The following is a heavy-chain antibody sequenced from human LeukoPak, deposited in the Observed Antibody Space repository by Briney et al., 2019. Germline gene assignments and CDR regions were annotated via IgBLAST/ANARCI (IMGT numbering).Heavy chain of an antibody. CDR3: ARTLLRYCVWLNGSGMDV. V-gene: IGHV1-69*04. D-gene: IGHD3-9*01. CDR1: GGTFSSYA. J-gene: IGHJ6*02. Sequence: SVTVPCKASGGTFSSYAISWVRQAPGQGLEWVGRIIPILGIANYAQKFQGRVTITADKSTSTAYMELSRMRAEDAAVYYCARTLLRYCVWLNGSGMDVWGQGTTVTVSS. CDR2: IIPILGIA.